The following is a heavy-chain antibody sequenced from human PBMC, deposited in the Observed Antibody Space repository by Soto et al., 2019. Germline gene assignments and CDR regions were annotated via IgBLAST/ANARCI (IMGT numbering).Heavy chain of an antibody. V-gene: IGHV5-51*01. D-gene: IGHD1-1*01. CDR3: ARHSNWNDVGDAFEI. Sequence: PGESLKISCKGSGYSFTSYWIGWVRQMPGKGLEWMGIIYPGDSDTRYSPSFQGQVTISADKSISTAYLQWSSLKASDTAMYYCARHSNWNDVGDAFEIWGQGTMVPVAS. J-gene: IGHJ3*02. CDR1: GYSFTSYW. CDR2: IYPGDSDT.